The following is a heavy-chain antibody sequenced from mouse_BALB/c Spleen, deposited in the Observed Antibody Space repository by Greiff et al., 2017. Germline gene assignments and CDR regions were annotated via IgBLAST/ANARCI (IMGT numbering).Heavy chain of an antibody. J-gene: IGHJ3*01. CDR2: ISSGSSTI. CDR3: ARSGAGTETWFAY. Sequence: EVQVVESGGGLVQPGGSRKLSCAASGFTFSSFGMHWVRQAPEKGLEWVAYISSGSSTIYYADTVKGRFTISRDNPKNTLFLQMTSLRSEDTAMYYCARSGAGTETWFAYWGQGTLVTVSA. D-gene: IGHD4-1*01. V-gene: IGHV5-17*02. CDR1: GFTFSSFG.